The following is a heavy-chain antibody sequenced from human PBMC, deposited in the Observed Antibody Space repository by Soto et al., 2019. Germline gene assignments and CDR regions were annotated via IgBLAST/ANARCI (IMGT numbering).Heavy chain of an antibody. CDR3: ASFRGDYSSSWYRLDY. CDR2: ISAYNGNT. Sequence: ASVKVSCKASGGTFSSYGISWVRQAPGQGLEWMGWISAYNGNTNYAQKLQGRVTMTTDTSTSTAYMELRSLRSDDTAVYYCASFRGDYSSSWYRLDYWGQGTLVTISS. J-gene: IGHJ4*02. CDR1: GGTFSSYG. V-gene: IGHV1-18*01. D-gene: IGHD6-13*01.